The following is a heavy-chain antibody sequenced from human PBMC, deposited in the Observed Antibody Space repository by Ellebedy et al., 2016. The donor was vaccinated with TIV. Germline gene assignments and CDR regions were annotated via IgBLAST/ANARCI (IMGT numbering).Heavy chain of an antibody. Sequence: ASVKVSXKAPGGTFSSYAISWVRQAPGQGLEWMGGIIPIFGTANYAQKFQGRVTITADKSTSTAYMELSSLRSEDTAVYYCAYGRSTVTLSYYYYGMDVWGQGTTVTVSS. V-gene: IGHV1-69*06. D-gene: IGHD4-17*01. J-gene: IGHJ6*02. CDR2: IIPIFGTA. CDR3: AYGRSTVTLSYYYYGMDV. CDR1: GGTFSSYA.